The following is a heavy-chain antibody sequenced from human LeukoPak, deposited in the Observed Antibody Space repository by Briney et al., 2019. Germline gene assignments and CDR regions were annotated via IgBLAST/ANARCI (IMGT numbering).Heavy chain of an antibody. CDR2: MNPTSGNT. D-gene: IGHD3-10*01. CDR3: ARFSVNGSGSIKGFDY. V-gene: IGHV1-8*03. J-gene: IGHJ4*02. CDR1: GYTVTSYG. Sequence: GASVKVSCKASGYTVTSYGIIWVRQATGQGVEWMGWMNPTSGNTGYAQKFQDRGTNTRNTSISTAYMELSSLRSEDTAMYYCARFSVNGSGSIKGFDYWGQGTLVTVSS.